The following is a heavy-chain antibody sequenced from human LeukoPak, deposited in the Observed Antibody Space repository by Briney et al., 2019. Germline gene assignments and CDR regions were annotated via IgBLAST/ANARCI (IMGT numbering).Heavy chain of an antibody. J-gene: IGHJ4*02. CDR2: INHSGST. Sequence: SETLSLTCAVYGGSFSGYFWSWIRQPPGKGLEWIGEINHSGSTNYNPSLKSRVTISVDTSKNQFSLKLSSVTAADTAVYYCASLSTYYYDSSGSYYFDYWGQGTLVTVSS. D-gene: IGHD3-22*01. CDR3: ASLSTYYYDSSGSYYFDY. CDR1: GGSFSGYF. V-gene: IGHV4-34*01.